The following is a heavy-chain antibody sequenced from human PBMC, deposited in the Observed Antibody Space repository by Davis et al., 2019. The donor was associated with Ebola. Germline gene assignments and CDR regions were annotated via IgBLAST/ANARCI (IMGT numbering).Heavy chain of an antibody. D-gene: IGHD6-6*01. J-gene: IGHJ6*02. CDR1: GGSIGTYY. Sequence: SETLSLTCTVSGGSIGTYYWSWIRQPPGKGLEWIGYIYYTGSTNYNPSLKSRVTISVDTSKNQFSLKLSSVTAADTAVYYCARVLPSDGMDVWGQGTTVTVSS. CDR3: ARVLPSDGMDV. CDR2: IYYTGST. V-gene: IGHV4-59*01.